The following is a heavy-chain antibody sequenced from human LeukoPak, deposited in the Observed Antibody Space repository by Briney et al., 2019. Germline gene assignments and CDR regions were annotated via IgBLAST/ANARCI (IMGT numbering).Heavy chain of an antibody. CDR1: GGSISSSSYY. CDR2: IYYSGST. J-gene: IGHJ5*02. D-gene: IGHD3-10*01. CDR3: ARDTPLITMVRGRTNWFDP. Sequence: SETLSLTCTVSGGSISSSSYYWGWIRNPPGKGLEWIGSIYYSGSTYYNPSLKSRVTISVDTSKNQFSLKLSSVTAADTAVYYCARDTPLITMVRGRTNWFDPWGQGTLVTVSS. V-gene: IGHV4-39*07.